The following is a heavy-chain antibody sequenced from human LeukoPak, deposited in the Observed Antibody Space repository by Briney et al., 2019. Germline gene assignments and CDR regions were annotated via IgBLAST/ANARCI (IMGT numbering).Heavy chain of an antibody. CDR1: GFTLGSYG. V-gene: IGHV3-30*18. J-gene: IGHJ4*02. CDR2: ISHDGSNE. D-gene: IGHD5-24*01. Sequence: PGGSLRLSCAASGFTLGSYGMHWVRQAPGKGLEWVAPISHDGSNEYYGDSVKGRFSVSRDNSKNTLYLHMNSLRAEDTAVYYCAKEREMATRYYFDYWGQGTLVTVSS. CDR3: AKEREMATRYYFDY.